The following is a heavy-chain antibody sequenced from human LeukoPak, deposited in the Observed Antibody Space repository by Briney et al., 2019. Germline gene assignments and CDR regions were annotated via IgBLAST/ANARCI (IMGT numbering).Heavy chain of an antibody. CDR1: GFTFSSYA. CDR3: AATYDSSGYYYGLFDY. D-gene: IGHD3-22*01. Sequence: GGSLRLSCAASGFTFSSYAMSWVRQAPGKGLEWVSVISGSVGITYYADSVKGRLTISRDNSKNTLYLQMNSLRAEDTAVYYCAATYDSSGYYYGLFDYWGQGTLVTVSS. V-gene: IGHV3-23*01. CDR2: ISGSVGIT. J-gene: IGHJ4*02.